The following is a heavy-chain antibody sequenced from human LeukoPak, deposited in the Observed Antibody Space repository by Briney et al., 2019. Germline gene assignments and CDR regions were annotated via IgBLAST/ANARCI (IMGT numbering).Heavy chain of an antibody. J-gene: IGHJ4*02. V-gene: IGHV4-59*01. CDR2: IYYSGST. CDR1: GGSISSYY. CDR3: ARMRKQLVRFDY. Sequence: SETLSLTCTVSGGSISSYYWSCIRQPPGKGLEWIGYIYYSGSTNYNPSLKSRVTISVDTSKNQFSLKLSSVTAADTAVYYCARMRKQLVRFDYWGQGTLVTVSS. D-gene: IGHD6-6*01.